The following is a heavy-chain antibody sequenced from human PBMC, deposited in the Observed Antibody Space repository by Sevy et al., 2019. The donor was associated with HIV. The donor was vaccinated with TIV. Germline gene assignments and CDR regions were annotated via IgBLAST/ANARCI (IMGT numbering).Heavy chain of an antibody. V-gene: IGHV3-11*01. J-gene: IGHJ4*02. CDR3: ARDLGYSSGWSPPYYFDY. D-gene: IGHD6-19*01. CDR1: GFTFSDYY. CDR2: ISSSGSTI. Sequence: GGSLRLSCAASGFTFSDYYMSWIRQAPGKGLEWVSYISSSGSTIYYADSVKGRFTISRDNAKNSLYLQMNSLRAEDTAVYYCARDLGYSSGWSPPYYFDYWGQGTLLTVSS.